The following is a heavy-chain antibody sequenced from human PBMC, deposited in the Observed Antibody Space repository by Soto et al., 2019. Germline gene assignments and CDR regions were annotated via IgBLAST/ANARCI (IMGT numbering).Heavy chain of an antibody. J-gene: IGHJ4*02. CDR2: IRVPGGSA. CDR1: GFTFASSA. Sequence: GGSLRLSCAASGFTFASSAMSWVRQAPGKGLEWVSLIRVPGGSANYADSVKGRFTISIDNSMNTVFLQMSSLRAEDTAVYYCGGHWYNYWGQGTLVTVSS. CDR3: GGHWYNY. V-gene: IGHV3-23*01. D-gene: IGHD1-20*01.